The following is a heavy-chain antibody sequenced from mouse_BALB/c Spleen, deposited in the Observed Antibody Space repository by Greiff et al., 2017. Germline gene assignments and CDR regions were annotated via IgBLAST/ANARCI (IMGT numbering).Heavy chain of an antibody. V-gene: IGHV5-17*02. CDR3: ARGDYYGSHYFDY. CDR2: ISSGSSTI. CDR1: GFTFSSFG. D-gene: IGHD1-1*01. Sequence: EVQRVESGGGLVQPGGSRKLSCAASGFTFSSFGMHWVRQAPEKGLEWVAYISSGSSTIYYADTVKGRFTISRDNPKNTLFLQMTSLRSEDTAMYYCARGDYYGSHYFDYWGQGTTLTVSS. J-gene: IGHJ2*01.